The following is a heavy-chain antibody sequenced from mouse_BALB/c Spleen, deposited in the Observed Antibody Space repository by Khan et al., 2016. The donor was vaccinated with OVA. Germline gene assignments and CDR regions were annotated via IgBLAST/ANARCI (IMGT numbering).Heavy chain of an antibody. D-gene: IGHD2-1*01. J-gene: IGHJ1*01. CDR3: TRDGNYAHWYFDV. CDR1: GFSFSSYT. Sequence: EVELVESGGGLVKPGGSLKLSCAASGFSFSSYTMSWVRQTPEKRLEWVATISSGSTYTYYPDSVKGRFTISRDNAKNTLFLPMSSLKSEDTAMYYCTRDGNYAHWYFDVWGAGTTVTVSS. CDR2: ISSGSTYT. V-gene: IGHV5-6-4*01.